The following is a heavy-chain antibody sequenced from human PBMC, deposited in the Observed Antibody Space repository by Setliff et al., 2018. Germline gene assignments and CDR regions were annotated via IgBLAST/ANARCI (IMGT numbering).Heavy chain of an antibody. Sequence: SETLSLTCTVSGGSISSSSYYWGWIRQPPGKGLEWIGSIYYSGSTYYNPSLKSRVTISVDTSKNQFSLKLSSVTAADTAVYYCARGYSGYDYLKPFDYWGQGTLGTVS. J-gene: IGHJ4*02. CDR2: IYYSGST. CDR3: ARGYSGYDYLKPFDY. CDR1: GGSISSSSYY. D-gene: IGHD5-12*01. V-gene: IGHV4-39*01.